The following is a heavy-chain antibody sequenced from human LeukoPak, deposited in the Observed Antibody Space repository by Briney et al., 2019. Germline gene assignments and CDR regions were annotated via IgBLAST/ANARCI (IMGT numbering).Heavy chain of an antibody. CDR3: ARGSGSYPGGVYY. J-gene: IGHJ4*02. CDR2: IYSGGST. V-gene: IGHV3-53*04. D-gene: IGHD1-26*01. CDR1: GFTVSSNY. Sequence: GGSLRLSCAASGFTVSSNYMSWVRQAPGKGLEWVSVIYSGGSTYYADSVKGRFTISRHNSKNTLYLQMNSLRAEDTAVCYCARGSGSYPGGVYYWGQGTLVTVSS.